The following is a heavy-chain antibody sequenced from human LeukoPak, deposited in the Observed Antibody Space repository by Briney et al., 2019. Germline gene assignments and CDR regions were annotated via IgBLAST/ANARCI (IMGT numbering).Heavy chain of an antibody. CDR3: AKPYYDILTGLRPFDP. CDR1: GFTFSSYA. D-gene: IGHD3-9*01. Sequence: GGSLRLSCAASGFTFSSYAMSWVRQAPGKGLEWVSAISGSGGSTYYADSVKGRFTISRDNSKNTLYPQMNSLRAEDTAVYYCAKPYYDILTGLRPFDPWGQGTLVTVSS. J-gene: IGHJ5*02. CDR2: ISGSGGST. V-gene: IGHV3-23*01.